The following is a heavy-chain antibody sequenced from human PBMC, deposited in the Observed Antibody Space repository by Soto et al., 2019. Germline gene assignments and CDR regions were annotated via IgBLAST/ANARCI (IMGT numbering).Heavy chain of an antibody. Sequence: XECLRLSSVASGFTFMSYAMSWVRQAPGKGLEWVSGIGGSGSSTFYADSVKGRFTISRDNSKNTLYLQMNSLRAEDTAVYHCPKVSTGYYYYFDSWGQGTLVTVSS. CDR2: IGGSGSST. V-gene: IGHV3-23*01. CDR1: GFTFMSYA. CDR3: PKVSTGYYYYFDS. D-gene: IGHD3-9*01. J-gene: IGHJ4*02.